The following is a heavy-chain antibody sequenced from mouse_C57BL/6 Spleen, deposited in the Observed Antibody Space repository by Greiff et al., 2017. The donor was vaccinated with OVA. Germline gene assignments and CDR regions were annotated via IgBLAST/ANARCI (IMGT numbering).Heavy chain of an antibody. CDR3: TGGYYWYFDV. Sequence: EVKLEESGGGLVQPGGSMKLSCVASGFTFSNYWMNWVRQSPEKGLEWVAQIRLKSDNYATHYAESVKGRFTISRDDSKSSVYLHMNNLRAEDTGIYYCTGGYYWYFDVWGTGTTVTVSS. V-gene: IGHV6-3*01. CDR2: IRLKSDNYAT. J-gene: IGHJ1*03. CDR1: GFTFSNYW. D-gene: IGHD2-2*01.